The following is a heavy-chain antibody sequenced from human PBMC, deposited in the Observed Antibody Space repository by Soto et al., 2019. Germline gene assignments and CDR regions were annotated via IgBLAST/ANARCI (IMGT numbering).Heavy chain of an antibody. D-gene: IGHD3-22*01. CDR1: GFTFSSYA. CDR3: AKDRFNYYDSSGQYYFDY. CDR2: ISGSGGST. Sequence: LRLSCAAPGFTFSSYAMSWVRQAPGKGLEWASAISGSGGSTYYADSVKGRFTISRDNSKNTLYLQMNSLRAEDTAVYYCAKDRFNYYDSSGQYYFDYWGQGTLVTVSS. V-gene: IGHV3-23*01. J-gene: IGHJ4*02.